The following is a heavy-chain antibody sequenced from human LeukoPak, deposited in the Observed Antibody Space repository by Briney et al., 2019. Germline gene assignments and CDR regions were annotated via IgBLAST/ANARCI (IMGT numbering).Heavy chain of an antibody. CDR1: GYTFTGYY. V-gene: IGHV1-2*02. Sequence: ASVKVSCKASGYTFTGYYIHWVRQAPGQGLEWMGWINPNSGDTNYAQKFQGRVTMTRDTSISTAYMELSSLRSDDAAVLYCAGRSAEKDSDSCGFAYWGQGTLVTASS. D-gene: IGHD3-22*01. CDR2: INPNSGDT. CDR3: AGRSAEKDSDSCGFAY. J-gene: IGHJ4*02.